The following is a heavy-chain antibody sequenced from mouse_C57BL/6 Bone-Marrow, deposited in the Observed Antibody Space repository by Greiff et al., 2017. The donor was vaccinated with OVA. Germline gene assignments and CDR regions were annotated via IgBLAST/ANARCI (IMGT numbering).Heavy chain of an antibody. CDR1: GYTFTDYN. D-gene: IGHD2-4*01. CDR2: INPNNGGT. V-gene: IGHV1-18*01. Sequence: VQLQQSGPELVKPGASVKIPCKASGYTFTDYNMDWVKQSHGKSLEWIGDINPNNGGTIYNQKFKGKATLTVDKSSSTAYMELRSLTSEDTAVYYCARGGYDYDGLDVWGTGTTVTVSS. CDR3: ARGGYDYDGLDV. J-gene: IGHJ1*03.